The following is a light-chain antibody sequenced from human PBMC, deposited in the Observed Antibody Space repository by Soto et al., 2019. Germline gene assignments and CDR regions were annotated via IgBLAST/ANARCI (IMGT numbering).Light chain of an antibody. V-gene: IGKV3-20*01. CDR3: QQYATSPRP. Sequence: EIVLTQSPGTLSLSPGERATLACRASQSVTRDAIAWYQQKPGQTPRLFLYGASLRAPGVPDRFSGRGSGTHFHLNIRRLEQADLAVYYCQQYATSPRPFGPGTRVDIK. J-gene: IGKJ3*01. CDR1: QSVTRDA. CDR2: GAS.